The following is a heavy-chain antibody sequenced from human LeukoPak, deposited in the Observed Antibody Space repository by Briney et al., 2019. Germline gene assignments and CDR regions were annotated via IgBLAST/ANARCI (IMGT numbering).Heavy chain of an antibody. CDR1: GFSLSTIGVD. D-gene: IGHD3-10*01. CDR3: AHTSGSGRQFDY. V-gene: IGHV2-5*02. Sequence: SGPTLVKPTQTLTLTCTFSGFSLSTIGVDVGWIRQPPGKALEWLALIYWDDDQRYSPSLKTRLTITKDTSKNQVVLTMTNMDPVDTATYYCAHTSGSGRQFDYWGQGTLVTVSS. CDR2: IYWDDDQ. J-gene: IGHJ4*02.